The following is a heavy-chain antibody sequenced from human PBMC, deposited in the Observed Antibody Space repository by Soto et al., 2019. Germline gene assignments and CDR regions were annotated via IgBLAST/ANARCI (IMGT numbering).Heavy chain of an antibody. V-gene: IGHV4-4*02. CDR3: AWVYAFDI. CDR1: GGSISTNNC. CDR2: IHHSGST. J-gene: IGHJ3*02. Sequence: SETLSLTRAVSGGSISTNNCCSWVRQPPGKGLEWIGEIHHSGSTNYNTSLKSRVTTSVDKSKNQFSLNVISVIAAETAMYYCAWVYAFDIWGHGTMVTDS.